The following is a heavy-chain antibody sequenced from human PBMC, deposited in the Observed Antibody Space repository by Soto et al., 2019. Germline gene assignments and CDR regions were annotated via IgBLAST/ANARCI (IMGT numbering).Heavy chain of an antibody. CDR1: GFTFSSYS. D-gene: IGHD3-10*01. CDR3: AKTRSMVRGVIPDY. CDR2: ISGSGVST. V-gene: IGHV3-23*01. J-gene: IGHJ4*02. Sequence: PGGSLRLSCAASGFTFSSYSISWVRQAPWKGLEWVSAISGSGVSTYYADSVKGRFTISRDNSKNTLYLQMNSLRAEDTAVYYCAKTRSMVRGVIPDYWGQGTLVTVCS.